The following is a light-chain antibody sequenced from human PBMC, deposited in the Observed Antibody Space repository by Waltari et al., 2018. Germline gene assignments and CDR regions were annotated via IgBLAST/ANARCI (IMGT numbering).Light chain of an antibody. J-gene: IGKJ2*01. CDR3: QQTYSVLYT. V-gene: IGKV1-39*01. CDR2: GSS. Sequence: TCRARQSVSNYLSWYQQKPGKPPKLLIFGSSSLQSAVPSRFSGSGSGTDFTLTISSLQPEDFATYYCQQTYSVLYTFGQGTKLQI. CDR1: QSVSNY.